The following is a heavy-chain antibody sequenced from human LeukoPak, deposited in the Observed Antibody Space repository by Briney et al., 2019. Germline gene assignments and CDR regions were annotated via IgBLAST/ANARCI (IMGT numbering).Heavy chain of an antibody. Sequence: ASVKVSCKASGGTFSSYAISWVRQAPGQGLEWMGRIIPILGIANYAQKFQGRVTITADKSTSTAYMELSSLRSEDTAVYYCASGYHDLTTVPNGRRAGWFDPWGQGTLVTVSS. J-gene: IGHJ5*02. CDR3: ASGYHDLTTVPNGRRAGWFDP. CDR2: IIPILGIA. V-gene: IGHV1-69*04. CDR1: GGTFSSYA. D-gene: IGHD4-17*01.